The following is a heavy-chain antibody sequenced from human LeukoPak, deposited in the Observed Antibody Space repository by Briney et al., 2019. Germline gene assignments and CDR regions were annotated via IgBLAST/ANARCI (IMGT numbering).Heavy chain of an antibody. J-gene: IGHJ6*04. CDR1: GFPFSNYG. CDR3: AELGITMIGGV. Sequence: GGSLRLPLSASGFPFSNYGMHLVRQAPGKGLERVSYISSSGSTIYYAESVKGRFTISRDNAKNSLYLQMNSLRAEDTAVYYCAELGITMIGGVWGKGTTVTISS. CDR2: ISSSGSTI. D-gene: IGHD3-10*02. V-gene: IGHV3-48*04.